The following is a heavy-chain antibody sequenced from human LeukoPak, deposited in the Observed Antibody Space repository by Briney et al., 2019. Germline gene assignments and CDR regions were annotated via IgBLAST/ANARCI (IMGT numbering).Heavy chain of an antibody. V-gene: IGHV1-2*02. CDR2: INPNSGGT. Sequence: ASVKVSCKASGYTFTGYYMHWVRQAPGQGLEWMGWINPNSGGTNYAQKFQGRVTMTRDTSISTAYMELSRLRSDDTAVYYCARARSSSWYFDYWGQGTLVTVSS. CDR1: GYTFTGYY. CDR3: ARARSSSWYFDY. J-gene: IGHJ4*02. D-gene: IGHD6-13*01.